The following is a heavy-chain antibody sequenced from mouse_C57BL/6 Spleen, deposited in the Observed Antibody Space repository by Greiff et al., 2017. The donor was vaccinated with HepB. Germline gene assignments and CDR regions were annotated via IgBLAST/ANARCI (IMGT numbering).Heavy chain of an antibody. CDR2: ISDGGSYT. J-gene: IGHJ2*01. D-gene: IGHD1-1*01. CDR1: GFTLRSYA. CDR3: ARDGGSSLYYFDY. Sequence: EVQVVESGGGLVKPGGSLKLSCAASGFTLRSYAMSWVRQTPEKRLEWVATISDGGSYTYYPDNVKGRFTISRDNAKNNLSLQMSHLKSEDTAMYYCARDGGSSLYYFDYWGQGTTLTVSS. V-gene: IGHV5-4*01.